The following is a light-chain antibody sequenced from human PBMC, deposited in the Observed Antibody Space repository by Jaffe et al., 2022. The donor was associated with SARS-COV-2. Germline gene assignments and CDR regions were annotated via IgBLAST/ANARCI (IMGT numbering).Light chain of an antibody. CDR3: QQYANSPFT. CDR2: GAS. J-gene: IGKJ3*01. CDR1: QSVTSSY. Sequence: EIVLTQSPGTLSLSPGERAILSCRASQSVTSSYLAWYHQKPGQAPRLLIYGASSRATGVPDRFSGSGSGTDFTLTISRLEPEDFAVYYCQQYANSPFTFGPGTNVDIK. V-gene: IGKV3-20*01.